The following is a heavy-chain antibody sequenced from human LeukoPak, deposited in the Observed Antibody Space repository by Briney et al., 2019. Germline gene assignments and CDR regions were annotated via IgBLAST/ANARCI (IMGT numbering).Heavy chain of an antibody. Sequence: PGGSLRLSCAASGFIFNDFYMSWMRQAPGKGLEWVSYISNTGDTKYYAASVRGRFTISRDNADNSLSLQLDSLRDEDTGIYYCARGLKYYYDSSGYYGGDYWGQGTPVTVSS. CDR3: ARGLKYYYDSSGYYGGDY. CDR2: ISNTGDTK. V-gene: IGHV3-11*01. CDR1: GFIFNDFY. D-gene: IGHD3-22*01. J-gene: IGHJ4*02.